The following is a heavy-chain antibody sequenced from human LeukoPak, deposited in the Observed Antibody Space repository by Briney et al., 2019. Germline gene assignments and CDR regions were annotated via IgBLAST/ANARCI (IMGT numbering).Heavy chain of an antibody. CDR1: GFTFSSYS. D-gene: IGHD5-18*01. CDR2: ISPSGDIT. J-gene: IGHJ3*02. Sequence: GGSLRLSCITSGFTFSSYSMNWVRQAPGKGLEWVSGISPSGDITYYADSVKGRFTISRDNAKNSLYLQMNSLRAEDTAVYYCARAEWIQLWPDAFDIWGQGTMVTVSS. V-gene: IGHV3-21*01. CDR3: ARAEWIQLWPDAFDI.